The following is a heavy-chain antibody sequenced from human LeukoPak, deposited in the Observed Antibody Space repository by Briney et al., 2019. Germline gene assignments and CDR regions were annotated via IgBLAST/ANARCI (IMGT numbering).Heavy chain of an antibody. J-gene: IGHJ4*02. CDR2: INPNSGGT. V-gene: IGHV1-2*06. CDR3: ARDFSPYYVWGSYRFDY. D-gene: IGHD3-16*02. CDR1: GYTFTGYY. Sequence: GASVKVSCKASGYTFTGYYMHWVRQAPGQGLEWMGRINPNSGGTNYAQKFQGRVTMTRDTSISTAYMELSRLRSDDTAVYYCARDFSPYYVWGSYRFDYWGQGTLVTVSS.